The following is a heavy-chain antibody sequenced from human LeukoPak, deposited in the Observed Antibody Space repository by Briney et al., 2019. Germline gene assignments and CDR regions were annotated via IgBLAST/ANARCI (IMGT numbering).Heavy chain of an antibody. Sequence: PGGSLRLSCAASASGVTFRSHSMNWVRQAPGKGLEWISYIYSSGSYIFYAASVKGRFTVSRDNARNSLYLQMNSLRAEDTAIYYCAREYNSRATFDYWGQGTLVTVSS. V-gene: IGHV3-21*05. J-gene: IGHJ4*02. D-gene: IGHD1-20*01. CDR2: IYSSGSYI. CDR1: ASGVTFRSHS. CDR3: AREYNSRATFDY.